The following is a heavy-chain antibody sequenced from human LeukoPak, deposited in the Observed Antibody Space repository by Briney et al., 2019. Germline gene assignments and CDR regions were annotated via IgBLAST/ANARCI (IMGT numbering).Heavy chain of an antibody. J-gene: IGHJ3*02. V-gene: IGHV1-2*02. CDR2: INPNSGGT. CDR1: GYTFTTYD. CDR3: ARDRGPYSSSWYDAFDI. Sequence: ASVKVSCKASGYTFTTYDINWVRQATGQGLEWMGWINPNSGGTNYAQKFQGRVTMTRDTSISTAYMELSRLRSDDTAMYYCARDRGPYSSSWYDAFDIWGQGTMVTVSS. D-gene: IGHD6-13*01.